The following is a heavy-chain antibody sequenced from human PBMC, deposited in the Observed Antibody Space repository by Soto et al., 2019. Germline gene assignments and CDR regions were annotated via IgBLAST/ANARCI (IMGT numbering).Heavy chain of an antibody. CDR2: ISYDGSNK. CDR3: ANYETYGGELLGSY. CDR1: GFTFSSYG. D-gene: IGHD1-26*01. J-gene: IGHJ4*02. Sequence: GGSLRLSCAASGFTFSSYGMHWVRQAPGKGLEWVAVISYDGSNKYYADSVKGRFTISRDNSKNTLYLQMNSLRAEDTAVYYCANYETYGGELLGSYWGQGTLVTVSS. V-gene: IGHV3-30*18.